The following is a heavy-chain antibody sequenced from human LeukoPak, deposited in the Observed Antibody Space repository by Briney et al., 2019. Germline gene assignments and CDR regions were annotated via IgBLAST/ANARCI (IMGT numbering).Heavy chain of an antibody. CDR2: IYYSGST. CDR1: DGSMGTYY. J-gene: IGHJ4*02. CDR3: ARLLSSSWIDS. D-gene: IGHD6-13*01. V-gene: IGHV4-59*08. Sequence: PSETLSLTCSVSDGSMGTYYWGWIRQPPGKRLEWIGYIYYSGSTTYNPSLKSRVTVSVDTSKNQFSLKLTSMTAADTAVYYCARLLSSSWIDSWGQGTLVTVSS.